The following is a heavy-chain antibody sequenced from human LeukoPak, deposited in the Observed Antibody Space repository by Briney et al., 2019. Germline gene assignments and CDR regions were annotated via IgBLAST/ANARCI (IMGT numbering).Heavy chain of an antibody. V-gene: IGHV3-7*03. CDR1: GFTFSSYW. CDR2: IKRDGSEK. Sequence: GGSLRLSCAASGFTFSSYWMSWVRQAPGKGLEWVANIKRDGSEKYYVDSVKGRFTISRDNAKNSLYLQMNSLRAEDTAVYYCARVAAAGLYYFDYWGQGTLVTVSS. D-gene: IGHD6-13*01. CDR3: ARVAAAGLYYFDY. J-gene: IGHJ4*02.